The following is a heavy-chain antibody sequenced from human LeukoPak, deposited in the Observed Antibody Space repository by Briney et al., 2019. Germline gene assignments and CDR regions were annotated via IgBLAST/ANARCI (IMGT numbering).Heavy chain of an antibody. D-gene: IGHD7-27*01. V-gene: IGHV3-49*04. CDR3: TRDRGSSTLGDY. J-gene: IGHJ4*02. CDR2: IRSKAFGETA. Sequence: GGSLRLSCTVSGFTFGDYAINWVRQAPGKGLEWVGFIRSKAFGETAEYAASVKGRFTISKDDSKSIAYLQMNSLKTEDTAVYYCTRDRGSSTLGDYWGQGTLVTVSS. CDR1: GFTFGDYA.